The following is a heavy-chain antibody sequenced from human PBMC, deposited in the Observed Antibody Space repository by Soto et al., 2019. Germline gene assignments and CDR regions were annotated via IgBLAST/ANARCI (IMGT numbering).Heavy chain of an antibody. CDR2: IYYSGST. D-gene: IGHD3-3*01. J-gene: IGHJ5*02. CDR3: ARGGNYDFWTGYYHNTSGYNWFDP. V-gene: IGHV4-31*03. Sequence: SETLSLTCTVSGGSISSGGYYWSWIRQHPGKGLEWIGYIYYSGSTYYNPSLKSRVTISVDTSKNQFSLKLSSVTAADTAVYYCARGGNYDFWTGYYHNTSGYNWFDPWGQGTLVTVSS. CDR1: GGSISSGGYY.